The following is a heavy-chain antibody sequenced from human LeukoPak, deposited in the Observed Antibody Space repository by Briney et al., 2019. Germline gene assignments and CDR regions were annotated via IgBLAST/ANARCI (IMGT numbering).Heavy chain of an antibody. CDR2: FNPEDGDT. CDR3: ATDLGYFDWLLTDS. Sequence: ASVKVSCKVSGYTLSELSMHWVRQAPGKGPEWMGGFNPEDGDTIYAQNFQGRLTMTEDTSTDTAYMELSSLRSEDTAVYYCATDLGYFDWLLTDSWGQGTLVTVSS. J-gene: IGHJ4*02. CDR1: GYTLSELS. V-gene: IGHV1-24*01. D-gene: IGHD3-9*01.